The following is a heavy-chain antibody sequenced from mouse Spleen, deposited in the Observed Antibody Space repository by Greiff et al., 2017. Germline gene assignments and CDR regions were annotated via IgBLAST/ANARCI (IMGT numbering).Heavy chain of an antibody. CDR3: ARLGGIYYYGSSSWFAY. CDR1: GYTFTDYN. V-gene: IGHV1-18*01. Sequence: EVQLQQSGPELVKPGASVKIPCKASGYTFTDYNMDWVKQSHGKSLEWIGDINPNNGGTIYNQKFKGKATLTVDKSSSTAYMELRSLTSEDTAVYYCARLGGIYYYGSSSWFAYWGQGTLVTVSA. CDR2: INPNNGGT. J-gene: IGHJ3*01. D-gene: IGHD1-1*01.